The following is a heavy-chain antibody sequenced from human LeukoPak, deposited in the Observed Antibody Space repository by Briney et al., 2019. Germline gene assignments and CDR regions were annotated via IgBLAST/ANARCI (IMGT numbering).Heavy chain of an antibody. J-gene: IGHJ4*02. CDR3: ASGSSTGTFGY. V-gene: IGHV4-39*07. CDR1: GGSISSSSYY. CDR2: IYYSGGT. Sequence: SETLSLTCTVSGGSISSSSYYWGWIRQPPGKGLEWIGSIYYSGGTYYNPSLKSRVTISVDTSKNQFSLKLSSVTAADTAVYYCASGSSTGTFGYWGQGTLVTVSS. D-gene: IGHD2-2*01.